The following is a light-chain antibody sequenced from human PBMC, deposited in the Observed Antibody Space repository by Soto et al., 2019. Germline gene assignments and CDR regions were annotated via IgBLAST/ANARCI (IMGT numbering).Light chain of an antibody. CDR3: QQYGSSPWT. V-gene: IGKV3-20*01. J-gene: IGKJ1*01. Sequence: EIVLTHSPGTLSVSPGEGATLSLRASQSVSSSYLAWYQQKPGQAPRLLIYGASSRATGIPDRFSGSGSGTDFTLTISRLEPEDFAVYYCQQYGSSPWTFGQGTKVDI. CDR2: GAS. CDR1: QSVSSSY.